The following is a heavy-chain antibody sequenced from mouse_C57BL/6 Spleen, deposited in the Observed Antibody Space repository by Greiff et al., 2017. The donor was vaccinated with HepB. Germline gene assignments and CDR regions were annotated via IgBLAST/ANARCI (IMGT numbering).Heavy chain of an antibody. V-gene: IGHV5-9*01. CDR1: GFTFSSYT. CDR2: ISGGGGNT. J-gene: IGHJ4*01. CDR3: ARLGEGYAMDY. Sequence: EVQRVESGGGLVKPGGSLKLSCAASGFTFSSYTMSWVRQTPEKRLEWVATISGGGGNTYYPDSVKGRFTISRDNAQNTLYLQMSSLRSEDTALYYCARLGEGYAMDYWGQGTSVTVSS.